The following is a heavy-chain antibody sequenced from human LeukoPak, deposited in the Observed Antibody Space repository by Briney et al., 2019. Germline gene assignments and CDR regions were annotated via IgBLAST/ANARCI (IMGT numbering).Heavy chain of an antibody. V-gene: IGHV3-74*01. J-gene: IGHJ4*02. CDR1: GYTFSSHL. CDR2: VKSDGTAT. D-gene: IGHD1-14*01. Sequence: SCKASGYTFSSHLMHWVRQAQGTGLVWVSSVKSDGTATNYADSVKGRFTISRDNAKNTLYLQMNSLRVEGTAVYYCVRKFATGDWGQGTLVTVSS. CDR3: VRKFATGD.